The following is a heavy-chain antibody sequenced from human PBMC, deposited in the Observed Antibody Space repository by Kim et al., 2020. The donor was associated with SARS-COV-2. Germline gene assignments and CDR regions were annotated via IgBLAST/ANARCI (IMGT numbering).Heavy chain of an antibody. J-gene: IGHJ5*02. D-gene: IGHD6-19*01. CDR2: INSHGSST. CDR1: GFTFSSYW. V-gene: IGHV3-74*01. Sequence: GGSLRLSCAASGFTFSSYWMHWVRQAPGKGLVWVSRINSHGSSTRYADSVKGRFTISRDNAKNTLYLQMNSLRAEDTAVYYCARPGYSSGWSGFDPWGQGTLVTVSS. CDR3: ARPGYSSGWSGFDP.